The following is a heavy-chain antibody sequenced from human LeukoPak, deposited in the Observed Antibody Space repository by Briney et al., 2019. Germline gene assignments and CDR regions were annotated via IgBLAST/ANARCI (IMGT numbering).Heavy chain of an antibody. Sequence: PSETLSLTCAVSGYSISSGYYWGWIRQPPGKGLEWIGSIYHSGSTYHNPSLKSRVTISVDTSKNQFSLKLSSVTAADTAMYYCARDVRYSGYDLGTDYWGQGTLVTVSS. D-gene: IGHD5-12*01. V-gene: IGHV4-38-2*02. CDR2: IYHSGST. CDR1: GYSISSGYY. J-gene: IGHJ4*02. CDR3: ARDVRYSGYDLGTDY.